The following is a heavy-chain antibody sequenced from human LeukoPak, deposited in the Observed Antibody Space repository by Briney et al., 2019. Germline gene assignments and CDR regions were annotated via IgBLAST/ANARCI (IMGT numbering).Heavy chain of an antibody. CDR3: ARDLQGPQQLVPGGFDY. V-gene: IGHV4-4*02. CDR1: GGSISSSNW. CDR2: IYHSGNT. D-gene: IGHD6-13*01. J-gene: IGHJ4*02. Sequence: PSETLSLTCAVSGGSISSSNWWSWVRQPPGKGLEWIGEIYHSGNTNYNPSLKSRVTISVDKSKNQFSLKLSSVTAADTAVYYCARDLQGPQQLVPGGFDYWGQGTLVTVSS.